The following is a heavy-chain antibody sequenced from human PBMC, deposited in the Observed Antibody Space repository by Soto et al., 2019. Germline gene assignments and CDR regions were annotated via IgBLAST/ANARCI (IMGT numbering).Heavy chain of an antibody. V-gene: IGHV3-30-3*01. D-gene: IGHD6-13*01. CDR2: ISYDGSNK. Sequence: GGSLRLSCAASGFTFSSYAMHWVRQAPGKGLEWVAVISYDGSNKYYADSVKGRFTISRDNSKNTLYLQMNSLRAEDTAVYYCARAGIAAAGTWYFDLWGRGTLVTVSS. CDR3: ARAGIAAAGTWYFDL. CDR1: GFTFSSYA. J-gene: IGHJ2*01.